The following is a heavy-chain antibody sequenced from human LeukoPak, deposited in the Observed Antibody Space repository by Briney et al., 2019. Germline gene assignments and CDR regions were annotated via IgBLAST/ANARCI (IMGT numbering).Heavy chain of an antibody. J-gene: IGHJ4*02. V-gene: IGHV3-48*01. CDR3: ARVGVGAPYYFDY. CDR2: ISSSSSTI. D-gene: IGHD1-26*01. Sequence: GGSLRLSCAASGFTFSSYSMNWVRQAPGKGLEWVSYISSSSSTIYYADSVKGRFTISRDNAKNSLYLQMNSLRAEDTAVYYCARVGVGAPYYFDYWGQGTLVTVSS. CDR1: GFTFSSYS.